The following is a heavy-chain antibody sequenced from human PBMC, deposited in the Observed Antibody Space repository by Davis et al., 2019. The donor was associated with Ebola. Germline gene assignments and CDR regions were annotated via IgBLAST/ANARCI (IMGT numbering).Heavy chain of an antibody. D-gene: IGHD4/OR15-4a*01. V-gene: IGHV5-51*01. CDR1: GYSFTSYL. J-gene: IGHJ4*02. CDR3: VRQESLYGAIDS. CDR2: IYSGDSDT. Sequence: GESLKISCKGSGYSFTSYLIAWARQMPAKGLECMGIIYSGDSDTSYSPSFEGQVTISVDRSISTAHLQWSSLKASDTAIYYCVRQESLYGAIDSWGQGTLVTVSS.